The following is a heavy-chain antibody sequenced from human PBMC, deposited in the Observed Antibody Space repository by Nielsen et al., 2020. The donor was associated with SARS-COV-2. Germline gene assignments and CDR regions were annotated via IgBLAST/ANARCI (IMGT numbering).Heavy chain of an antibody. CDR1: GFTVSSNY. D-gene: IGHD3-22*01. Sequence: GESLKISCAASGFTVSSNYMSWVRQAPGKGLEWVSVIYSGGSTYYADSVKGRFTISRDNSKNTLYLQMNSLRAEDTAVYYCARGSVVMVRGYYYYGMDVWGQGTTVTVSS. CDR3: ARGSVVMVRGYYYYGMDV. J-gene: IGHJ6*02. V-gene: IGHV3-66*02. CDR2: IYSGGST.